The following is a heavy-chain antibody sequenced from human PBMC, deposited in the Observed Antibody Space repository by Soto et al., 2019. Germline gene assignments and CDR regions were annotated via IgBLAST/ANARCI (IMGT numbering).Heavy chain of an antibody. CDR3: AAGAYYYGSGTDYYYYYYMDV. Sequence: ASVKVSCKASGYTFTSYDINWVRQATGQGLEWMGWMNPNSGNTGYAQKFQGRVTMTRNTSISTAYMELSSLRSEDTAVHYCAAGAYYYGSGTDYYYYYYMDVWGKGTTVTVSS. J-gene: IGHJ6*03. V-gene: IGHV1-8*01. D-gene: IGHD3-10*01. CDR1: GYTFTSYD. CDR2: MNPNSGNT.